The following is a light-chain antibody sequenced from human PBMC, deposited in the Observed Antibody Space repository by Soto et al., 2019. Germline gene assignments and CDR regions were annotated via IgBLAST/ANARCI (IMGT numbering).Light chain of an antibody. CDR1: QSVTNW. V-gene: IGKV1-5*01. J-gene: IGKJ2*01. CDR3: QQYTTYPFT. CDR2: DAS. Sequence: DIQMTQSPSTLSASVGDRVTITCRASQSVTNWLAWYQQKPGKAPNLLIYDASRLQSGIPSRFRGSGSGTVFTLTFIGLHSDDWSTDYCQQYTTYPFTCGQGTKQKIK.